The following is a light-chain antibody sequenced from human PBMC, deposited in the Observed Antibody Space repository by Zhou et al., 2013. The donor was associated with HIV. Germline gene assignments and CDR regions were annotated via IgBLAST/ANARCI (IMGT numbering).Light chain of an antibody. CDR3: QEYGSSPSIT. J-gene: IGKJ5*01. CDR1: QGVNTN. Sequence: DIVMTQSPVTLSVSPGERATLSCRASQGVNTNLAWYQQKAGQAPRLLIYGASSRATGVPDRFSGSGSGTDFTLTISRLEPEDSAVYFCQEYGSSPSITFGQGTRLEIK. CDR2: GAS. V-gene: IGKV3-20*01.